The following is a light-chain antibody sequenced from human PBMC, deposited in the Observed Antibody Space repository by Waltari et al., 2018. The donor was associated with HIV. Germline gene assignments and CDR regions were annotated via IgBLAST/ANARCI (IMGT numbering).Light chain of an antibody. Sequence: DIQMTQSPSSLSASVGDRVTLTCRASHSIDKYLNWYQHKPGKAPKLLIYTASSFQSGVPSRFSGSGSGTDFTLTISSLQPEDFATYYCQQSYIRPSTFGQGTKLE. CDR3: QQSYIRPST. V-gene: IGKV1-39*01. CDR2: TAS. CDR1: HSIDKY. J-gene: IGKJ2*02.